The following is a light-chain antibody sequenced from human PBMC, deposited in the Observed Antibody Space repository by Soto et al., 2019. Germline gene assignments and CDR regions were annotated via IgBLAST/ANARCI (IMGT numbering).Light chain of an antibody. CDR2: DAS. Sequence: EFNLTQSPATRSLYPGERATLYCRASQSVSSYLAWYQQKPGQAPRLRIYDASNRATGIPARFSGSGSGTDFTLTISSLEPEDFAVYYCQQYGVSTRTFGQGTKVDIK. CDR3: QQYGVSTRT. J-gene: IGKJ1*01. CDR1: QSVSSY. V-gene: IGKV3-11*01.